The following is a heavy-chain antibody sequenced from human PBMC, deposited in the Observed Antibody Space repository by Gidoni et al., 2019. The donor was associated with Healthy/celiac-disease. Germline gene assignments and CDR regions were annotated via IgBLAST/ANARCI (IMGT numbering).Heavy chain of an antibody. CDR3: AKVRRRLTVVTPFDY. Sequence: VQLFEAGGGLVQPGGSLRLSCDASGFHYSNYAMNWVRQAPGKGLEWVSAITDGGYGTYYTDSVKGRFNISRDNSKNTLYLQINSLRVEDTAVYYCAKVRRRLTVVTPFDYWGQGTLVTVSS. V-gene: IGHV3-23*01. D-gene: IGHD2-21*02. J-gene: IGHJ4*02. CDR2: ITDGGYGT. CDR1: GFHYSNYA.